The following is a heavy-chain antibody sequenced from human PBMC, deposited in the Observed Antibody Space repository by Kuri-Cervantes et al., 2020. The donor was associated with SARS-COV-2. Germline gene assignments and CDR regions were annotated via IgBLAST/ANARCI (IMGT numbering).Heavy chain of an antibody. CDR3: SRVPLVVITTLEAFDI. CDR2: ISAYNGNT. Sequence: ASVKVSCKASGYTFTSYGISWVRQAPGQGLEWMGWISAYNGNTNYAQKLQGRVTMTTDTSTSTAYMELRSLISDDTAVYYCSRVPLVVITTLEAFDIWGQGPLSPSPQ. CDR1: GYTFTSYG. V-gene: IGHV1-18*01. J-gene: IGHJ3*02. D-gene: IGHD3-22*01.